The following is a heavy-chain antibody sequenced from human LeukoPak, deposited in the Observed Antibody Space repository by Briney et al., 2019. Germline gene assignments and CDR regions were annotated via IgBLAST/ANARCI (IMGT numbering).Heavy chain of an antibody. D-gene: IGHD3-9*01. J-gene: IGHJ3*02. V-gene: IGHV3-48*03. CDR2: ISSSGSTI. CDR1: GFTFSSYE. Sequence: GXSLRLSCAASGFTFSSYEMNWVRQAPGKGLEWVSYISSSGSTIYYADSVKGRFTISRDNAKNSPYLQMNSLRAEDTAVYYCARVLRYFDWFPSGDAFDIWGQGTMVTVSS. CDR3: ARVLRYFDWFPSGDAFDI.